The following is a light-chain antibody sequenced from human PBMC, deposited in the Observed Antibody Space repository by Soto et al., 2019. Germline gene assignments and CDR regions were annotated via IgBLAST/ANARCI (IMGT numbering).Light chain of an antibody. Sequence: QSVMTQPPSVSAAPGQTVTISCSGSSSNIGGNSVSWYQQLPGTAPKLLIYDDNKRPSGIPDRFSGSKSGTSATLGITGFKTGDEADYYCGSGDSSLGAYVFGTGTQLTVL. CDR3: GSGDSSLGAYV. CDR1: SSNIGGNS. CDR2: DDN. J-gene: IGLJ1*01. V-gene: IGLV1-51*01.